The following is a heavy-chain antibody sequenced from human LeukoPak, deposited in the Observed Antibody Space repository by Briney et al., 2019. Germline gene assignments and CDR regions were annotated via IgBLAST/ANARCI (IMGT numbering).Heavy chain of an antibody. CDR2: ISNDGTSK. CDR1: GFTYSSYG. D-gene: IGHD1-1*01. V-gene: IGHV3-30*18. Sequence: PGGSLRLSCAASGFTYSSYGMHWVRQAPGKGLEWVAVISNDGTSKYYADSVKGRFTISRDNSKNTLWLQMNSLRAEDTAVYYCEKDQGTLTTPDYWGQGTLVTVSS. CDR3: EKDQGTLTTPDY. J-gene: IGHJ4*02.